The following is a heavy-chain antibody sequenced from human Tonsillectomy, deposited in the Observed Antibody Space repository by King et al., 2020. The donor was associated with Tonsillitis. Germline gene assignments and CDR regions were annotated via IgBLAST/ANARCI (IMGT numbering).Heavy chain of an antibody. CDR2: IYYSGST. Sequence: QLQESGPGLVKPSETLSLTCTVSGGSISSSSYYWGWIRQPPGKGLEWIGSIYYSGSTYYNPSLKSRVTISVDTSKNQFSLKLSSVTAADTAVYYCARLGEGYGDNEGFDYWGQGTLVTVSS. CDR1: GGSISSSSYY. V-gene: IGHV4-39*01. CDR3: ARLGEGYGDNEGFDY. J-gene: IGHJ4*02. D-gene: IGHD4-23*01.